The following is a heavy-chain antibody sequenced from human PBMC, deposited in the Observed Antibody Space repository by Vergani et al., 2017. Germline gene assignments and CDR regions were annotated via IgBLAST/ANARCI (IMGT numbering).Heavy chain of an antibody. Sequence: EVQLLESGGGLVQRGGSLRLSCAASGFTFSSYAMSWVRQAPGKGLEWVSAISGSGGTIYYADSVKGRFTISRDNSKNTLYLQMNSLRAEDTAVYYCAKDMFIWYFELWGRGTLVTVSS. CDR1: GFTFSSYA. D-gene: IGHD3-10*02. CDR3: AKDMFIWYFEL. CDR2: ISGSGGTI. J-gene: IGHJ2*01. V-gene: IGHV3-23*01.